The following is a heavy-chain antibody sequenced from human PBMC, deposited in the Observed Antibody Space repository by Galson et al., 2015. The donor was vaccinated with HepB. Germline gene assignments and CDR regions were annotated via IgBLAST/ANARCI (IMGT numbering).Heavy chain of an antibody. V-gene: IGHV3-23*01. CDR1: GFTFNSYA. J-gene: IGHJ5*02. CDR2: ISGSGGTT. Sequence: SLRLSCAASGFTFNSYAMNWVRQAPGKGLEWVSGISGSGGTTSYADSVKGRFTISRENSKNTLYLQMNSLRAEDTAVYYCATHQGHGSGRYYNENRWFDPWGQGTLVTVSS. CDR3: ATHQGHGSGRYYNENRWFDP. D-gene: IGHD3-10*01.